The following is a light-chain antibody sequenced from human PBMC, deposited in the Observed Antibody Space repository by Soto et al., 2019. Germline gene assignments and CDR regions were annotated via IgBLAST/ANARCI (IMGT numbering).Light chain of an antibody. V-gene: IGLV2-14*01. CDR2: EVS. CDR3: SSYTRSSTRV. J-gene: IGLJ1*01. CDR1: SSDVGGYNY. Sequence: QSALTQPASVSGSPGQSITISCTGTSSDVGGYNYVSWYQQHPGKAPKLMIYEVSNRPSGVSNRFSGSKSGNTASLTISGLQAEDEADYYCSSYTRSSTRVFGTVTKLTVL.